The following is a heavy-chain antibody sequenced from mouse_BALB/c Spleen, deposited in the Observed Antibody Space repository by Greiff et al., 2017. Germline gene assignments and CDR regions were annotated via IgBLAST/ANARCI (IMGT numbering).Heavy chain of an antibody. V-gene: IGHV5-4*02. CDR3: ARDYYGSSYPPYYAMDY. Sequence: DVKLVESGGGLVKPGGSLKLSCAASGFTFSDYYMYWVRQTPEKRLEWVATISDGGSYTYYPDSVKGRFTISRDNAKNNLYLQMSSLKSEDTAMYYCARDYYGSSYPPYYAMDYWGQGTSVTVSS. CDR1: GFTFSDYY. D-gene: IGHD1-1*01. CDR2: ISDGGSYT. J-gene: IGHJ4*01.